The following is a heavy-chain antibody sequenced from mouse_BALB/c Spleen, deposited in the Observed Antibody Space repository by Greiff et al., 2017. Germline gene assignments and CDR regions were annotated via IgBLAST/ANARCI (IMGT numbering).Heavy chain of an antibody. CDR1: GYTFTSYT. D-gene: IGHD3-1*01. J-gene: IGHJ1*01. CDR2: INPSSGYT. V-gene: IGHV1-4*01. Sequence: VQLQESGAELARPGASVKMSCKASGYTFTSYTMHWVKQRPGQGLEWIGYINPSSGYTNYNQKFKDKATLTADKSSSTAYMQLSSLTSEDSAVYYCARWHSSGYWYFDVWGAGTTVTVAA. CDR3: ARWHSSGYWYFDV.